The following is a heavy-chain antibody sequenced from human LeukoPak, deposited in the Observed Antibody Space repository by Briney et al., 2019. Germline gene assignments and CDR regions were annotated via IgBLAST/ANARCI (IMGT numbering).Heavy chain of an antibody. Sequence: GESLQISCKGSGFHFTSYWIGWVRPLPGKGLEWMGIIYPGDSDTRYSPSFQGQVTISADKSISTAYLQWSSLKASDTAMYYCARSLGSGQDYWGQGTLVTASS. V-gene: IGHV5-51*01. CDR2: IYPGDSDT. J-gene: IGHJ4*02. CDR1: GFHFTSYW. CDR3: ARSLGSGQDY. D-gene: IGHD6-19*01.